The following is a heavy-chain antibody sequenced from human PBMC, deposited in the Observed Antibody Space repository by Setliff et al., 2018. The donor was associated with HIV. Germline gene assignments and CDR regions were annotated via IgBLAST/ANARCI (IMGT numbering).Heavy chain of an antibody. D-gene: IGHD5-12*01. CDR2: IHYTGSN. J-gene: IGHJ5*01. Sequence: PSETLSLTCTVSGGSVTSGGHYWSWIRQQPGKAPEWIGYIHYTGSNFYNPSLTDRLTISVDTSKNQFSLKLSYVNAADTAVYYCARGGNSRAAWFDSWGQGTLVTVSS. CDR1: GGSVTSGGHY. CDR3: ARGGNSRAAWFDS. V-gene: IGHV4-31*02.